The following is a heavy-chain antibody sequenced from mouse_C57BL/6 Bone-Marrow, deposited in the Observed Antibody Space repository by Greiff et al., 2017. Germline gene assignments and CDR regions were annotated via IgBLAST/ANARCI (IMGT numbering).Heavy chain of an antibody. CDR1: GYTFTSYW. D-gene: IGHD2-5*01. V-gene: IGHV1-50*01. CDR3: AREGASYYSNLAY. J-gene: IGHJ3*01. CDR2: IDPSDSYT. Sequence: QVQLQQPGAELVKPGASVKLSCKASGYTFTSYWMQWVNQRPGPGLEWIGEIDPSDSYTNYNQKCKGKATLTFDTSSSTAYMQLSSLTSEDSAVYYCAREGASYYSNLAYWGQGTLVTVSA.